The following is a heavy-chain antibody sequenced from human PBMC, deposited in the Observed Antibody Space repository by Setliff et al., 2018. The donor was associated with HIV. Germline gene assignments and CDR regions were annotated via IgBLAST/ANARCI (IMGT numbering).Heavy chain of an antibody. D-gene: IGHD6-19*01. CDR2: IFTSGST. CDR3: ARQGAVTGHSFDS. Sequence: SETLSLTCTVSGGSISGYFWSWIRQPAGEGLEWIGHIFTSGSTSYNPSLKSRLTISVDTSNNHFSLRLNSVTAADTAIYYCARQGAVTGHSFDSWGPGALVTVSS. J-gene: IGHJ4*02. CDR1: GGSISGYF. V-gene: IGHV4-4*08.